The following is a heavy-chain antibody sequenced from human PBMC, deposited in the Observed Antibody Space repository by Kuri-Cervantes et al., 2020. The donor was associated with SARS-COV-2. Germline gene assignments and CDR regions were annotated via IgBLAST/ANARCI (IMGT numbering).Heavy chain of an antibody. V-gene: IGHV4-59*01. CDR2: IFYSGST. Sequence: GSLRLSCTVSGGSISSYYWSWIRQPPGKGLEWIGYIFYSGSTNYNPSLKSRVTISLDMSKNQFSLKLSSVTAADTAIYYCARDRGGTARPLYGMDVWGQGTKVTVSS. D-gene: IGHD5-18*01. CDR1: GGSISSYY. CDR3: ARDRGGTARPLYGMDV. J-gene: IGHJ6*02.